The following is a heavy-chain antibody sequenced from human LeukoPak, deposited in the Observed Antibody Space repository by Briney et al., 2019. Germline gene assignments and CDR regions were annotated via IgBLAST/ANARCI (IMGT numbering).Heavy chain of an antibody. CDR1: GFTFSSYA. CDR3: AKDRGSSWYLVASDI. J-gene: IGHJ3*02. Sequence: GGSLRLSCAASGFTFSSYAMSWVRQAPGKGLEWVSSISDSGGSTYYADSVKGRFTISRDNSKNTLYLQMNSLRAEDTAVYYCAKDRGSSWYLVASDIWGQGTMVTVSS. CDR2: ISDSGGST. D-gene: IGHD6-13*01. V-gene: IGHV3-23*01.